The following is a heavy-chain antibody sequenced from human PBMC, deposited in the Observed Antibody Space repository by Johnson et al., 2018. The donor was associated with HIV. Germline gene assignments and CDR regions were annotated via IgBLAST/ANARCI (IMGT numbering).Heavy chain of an antibody. CDR1: GFTFSSYA. Sequence: QMLLVESGGGVVQPGRSLRLSCAASGFTFSSYAMHWVRQAPGKGLEWVAVISYDASNKYYVDSVKGRFTISRDNSKNTLYLQMNSLRAEDTAVYYCARRNAGGAFDIWGQGTMVTVS. CDR3: ARRNAGGAFDI. V-gene: IGHV3-30*04. D-gene: IGHD2-2*01. CDR2: ISYDASNK. J-gene: IGHJ3*02.